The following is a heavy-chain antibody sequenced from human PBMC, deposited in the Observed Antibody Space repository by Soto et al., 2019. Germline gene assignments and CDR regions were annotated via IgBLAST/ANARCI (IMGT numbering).Heavy chain of an antibody. V-gene: IGHV4-4*07. D-gene: IGHD2-2*01. CDR3: ARACSSNSCYDVFGY. CDR2: IYTSGST. CDR1: GGSISSYY. J-gene: IGHJ4*02. Sequence: SETLSLTCTVSGGSISSYYWSWTRQPAGKGLEWIGRIYTSGSTNYNPSLKSRVTMSVDTSKNQFSLKLSSVTAADTAVYYCARACSSNSCYDVFGYWGQRTLVTVSS.